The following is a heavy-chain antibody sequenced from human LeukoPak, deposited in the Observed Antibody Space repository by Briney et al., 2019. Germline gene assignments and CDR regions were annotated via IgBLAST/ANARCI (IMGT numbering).Heavy chain of an antibody. CDR2: IIPIFGIA. J-gene: IGHJ4*02. V-gene: IGHV1-69*04. D-gene: IGHD1-26*01. Sequence: SVPVSCKASGGTFSSYAISWVRQAPGQGLAWMGRIIPIFGIANYAQKFQGRVTITADKCTSTAYMELSSLRPEDTAVYYCARDKVGATVYYFDYGGQGTLVTVSS. CDR1: GGTFSSYA. CDR3: ARDKVGATVYYFDY.